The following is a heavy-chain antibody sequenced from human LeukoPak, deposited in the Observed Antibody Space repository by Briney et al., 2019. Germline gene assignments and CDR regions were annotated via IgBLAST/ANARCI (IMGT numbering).Heavy chain of an antibody. V-gene: IGHV3-48*01. CDR2: ISSSSSTI. CDR3: AKLYCSSANCYSGSEYYFDY. J-gene: IGHJ4*02. Sequence: GGSLRLSCAASGFTFSSYSMNWVRQAPGKGLEWVSYISSSSSTIYYADSVKGRFTISRDNSKNTLYLQMNSLRAEDTAAYYCAKLYCSSANCYSGSEYYFDYWGQGTLVTVSS. D-gene: IGHD2-2*01. CDR1: GFTFSSYS.